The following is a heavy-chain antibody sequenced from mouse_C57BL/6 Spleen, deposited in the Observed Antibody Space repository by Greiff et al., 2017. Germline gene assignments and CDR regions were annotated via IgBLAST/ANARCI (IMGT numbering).Heavy chain of an antibody. CDR1: GFSLTSYG. CDR3: ASTTVVATPYAMDY. CDR2: IWSGGST. V-gene: IGHV2-2*01. D-gene: IGHD1-1*01. J-gene: IGHJ4*01. Sequence: QVQLQQSGPGLVQPSQSLSISCTVSGFSLTSYGVHWVRQSPGKGLEWLGVIWSGGSTDYNAAFISRLSISKDNYKSQVLFKMNSLQADDTAIYYCASTTVVATPYAMDYWGQGTSVTVSS.